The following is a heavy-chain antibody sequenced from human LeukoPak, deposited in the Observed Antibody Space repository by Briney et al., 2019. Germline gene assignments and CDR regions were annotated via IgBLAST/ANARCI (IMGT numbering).Heavy chain of an antibody. CDR2: ISSFNYTI. CDR3: VRVGRLLWFGG. V-gene: IGHV3-48*03. CDR1: GFTFSNYE. J-gene: IGHJ4*02. Sequence: GGSLRLSCAASGFTFSNYEMTWVRQAPGKGLEWISYISSFNYTIYYTHSVKGRFAISRDNAKNSLYLKMNSLRAEHRAVYFCVRVGRLLWFGGWGQGTLVTVSS. D-gene: IGHD3-10*01.